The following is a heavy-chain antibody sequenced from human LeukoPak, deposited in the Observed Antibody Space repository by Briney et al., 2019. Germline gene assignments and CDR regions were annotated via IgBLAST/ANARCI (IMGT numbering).Heavy chain of an antibody. J-gene: IGHJ6*03. D-gene: IGHD4-17*01. CDR2: ISGSGGST. Sequence: GSLRLSCAASGLTFSSYAMSWVRQAPGKGLEWVSAISGSGGSTYYADSVKGRFTISRDNSKNTLYLQMNSLRAEDTAVYYCASTTVTALDYYYYMDVWGKGTTVTVSS. V-gene: IGHV3-23*01. CDR1: GLTFSSYA. CDR3: ASTTVTALDYYYYMDV.